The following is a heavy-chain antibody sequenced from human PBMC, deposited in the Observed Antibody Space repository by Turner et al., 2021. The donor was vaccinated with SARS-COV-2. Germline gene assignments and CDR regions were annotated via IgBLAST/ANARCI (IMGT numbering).Heavy chain of an antibody. CDR2: ISYDGSNK. V-gene: IGHV3-30-3*01. Sequence: QVQLVESGGGVVQPGRSLRLSCAASGFTFSSYAMHWVRQAPGKGLEWVAVISYDGSNKYYADSVKGRFTISRDNSKNTLYLQMNSLRAEDTAVYYCAKVASNPGDYFDYWGQGTLVTVSS. J-gene: IGHJ4*02. CDR1: GFTFSSYA. D-gene: IGHD4-17*01. CDR3: AKVASNPGDYFDY.